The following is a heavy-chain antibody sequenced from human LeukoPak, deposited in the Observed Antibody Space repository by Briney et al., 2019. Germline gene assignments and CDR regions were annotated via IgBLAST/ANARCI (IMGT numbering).Heavy chain of an antibody. J-gene: IGHJ6*03. CDR1: GFTFGDYA. CDR2: ISGDGGST. CDR3: ARGSSEQQLVFYYYYYMDV. Sequence: GGSLRLSCAASGFTFGDYAMHWVRHAPGKGLEWVSLISGDGGSTYYADSVKGRFTISRDNSKNSLYLQMNSLRAEDTAVYYCARGSSEQQLVFYYYYYMDVWGKGTTVTVSS. V-gene: IGHV3-43*02. D-gene: IGHD6-13*01.